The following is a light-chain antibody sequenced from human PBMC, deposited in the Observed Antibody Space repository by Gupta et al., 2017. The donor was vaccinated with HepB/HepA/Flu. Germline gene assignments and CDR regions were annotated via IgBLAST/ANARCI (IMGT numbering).Light chain of an antibody. CDR1: QSLLHSNGKTY. J-gene: IGKJ1*01. CDR3: MQALETPA. V-gene: IGKV2-28*01. Sequence: DIVMALSPLSLPVTPGEPASISCCSSQSLLHSNGKTYLDWYLQKPGQSPQVLIYLGSNRASGVPDRFSGSGSGTEFTLTISRVEAEDVGVYYCMQALETPAFGQGTKVEIK. CDR2: LGS.